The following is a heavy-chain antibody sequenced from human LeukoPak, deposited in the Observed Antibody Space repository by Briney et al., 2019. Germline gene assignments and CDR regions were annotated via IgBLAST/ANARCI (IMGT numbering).Heavy chain of an antibody. CDR3: ARGTDYDFWSGYYVYYYGMDV. CDR2: IIPIFGTA. CDR1: GGTFSSYA. Sequence: RASVKVSCKASGGTFSSYAISWVRQAPGQGLEWMGGIIPIFGTANYAQKFQGRVTITADESTSTAYMELSSLRSEDTAVYYCARGTDYDFWSGYYVYYYGMDVWGQGTTVTVSS. V-gene: IGHV1-69*13. J-gene: IGHJ6*02. D-gene: IGHD3-3*01.